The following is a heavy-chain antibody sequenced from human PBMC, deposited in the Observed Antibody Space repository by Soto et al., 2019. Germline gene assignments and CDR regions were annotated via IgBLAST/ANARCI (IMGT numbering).Heavy chain of an antibody. CDR3: ARYRFSDTWSKFDY. D-gene: IGHD3-16*02. CDR1: GASISSDAYY. V-gene: IGHV4-31*11. J-gene: IGHJ4*02. Sequence: LSLTCAVSGASISSDAYYWSWIRQHPGKGLEWIGYISYSGSTYYNPSLKSRVTISVDTSKNQFSLKLTSVTAADTAVYYCARYRFSDTWSKFDYWGQGTLVTVSS. CDR2: ISYSGST.